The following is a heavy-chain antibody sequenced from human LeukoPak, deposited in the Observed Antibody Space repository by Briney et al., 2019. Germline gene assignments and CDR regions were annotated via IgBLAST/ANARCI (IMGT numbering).Heavy chain of an antibody. CDR3: AGSVGATVDY. Sequence: SGGSLRLSCAASGFTFSSYAMTWVRQAPGKGLERVSAVTDSGDKVFYADSVKGRFTISRDNSKNTLYLQMNSLRAEDTAVYYCAGSVGATVDYWGQGTLVTVSS. CDR1: GFTFSSYA. D-gene: IGHD1-26*01. CDR2: VTDSGDKV. V-gene: IGHV3-23*01. J-gene: IGHJ4*02.